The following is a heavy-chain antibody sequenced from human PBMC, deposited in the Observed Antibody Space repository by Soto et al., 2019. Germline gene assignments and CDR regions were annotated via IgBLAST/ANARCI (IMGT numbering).Heavy chain of an antibody. J-gene: IGHJ4*02. CDR3: ARGRGVMVRGVISLYYFDY. Sequence: SETLSLTCAVYGGSFSGYYWSWIRQPPGKGLEWIGEINHSGSTNYNPSLKSRVTISVDTSKNQFSLKLSSVTAADTAVYYCARGRGVMVRGVISLYYFDYWGQGTLVTVSS. CDR2: INHSGST. CDR1: GGSFSGYY. D-gene: IGHD3-10*01. V-gene: IGHV4-34*01.